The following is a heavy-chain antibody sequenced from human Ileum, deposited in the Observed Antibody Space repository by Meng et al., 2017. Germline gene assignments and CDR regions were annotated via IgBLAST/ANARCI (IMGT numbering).Heavy chain of an antibody. CDR1: GGVFSGYY. J-gene: IGHJ5*02. Sequence: HLVAVLLMPAETRSLTFTVYGGVFSGYYWTWIRQPPGKGLEWIGEINHSGSTNYNPSLKSRVTISVDTSKNQFSLQLSSVTAADTAVYYCARGGPWFDPWGQGTLVTVSS. CDR2: INHSGST. V-gene: IGHV4-34*01. CDR3: ARGGPWFDP.